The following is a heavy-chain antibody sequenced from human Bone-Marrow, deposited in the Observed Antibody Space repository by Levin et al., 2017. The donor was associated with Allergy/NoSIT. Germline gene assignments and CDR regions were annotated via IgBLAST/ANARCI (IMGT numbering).Heavy chain of an antibody. D-gene: IGHD2-2*02. CDR1: GYTFTSYA. CDR3: ARSLLYRLLGFDP. CDR2: INAGNGNT. V-gene: IGHV1-3*01. Sequence: GESLKISCKASGYTFTSYAMHWVRQAPGQRLEWMGWINAGNGNTKYSQKFQGRVTITRDTSASTAYMELSSLRSEDTAVYYCARSLLYRLLGFDPWGQGTLVTVSS. J-gene: IGHJ5*02.